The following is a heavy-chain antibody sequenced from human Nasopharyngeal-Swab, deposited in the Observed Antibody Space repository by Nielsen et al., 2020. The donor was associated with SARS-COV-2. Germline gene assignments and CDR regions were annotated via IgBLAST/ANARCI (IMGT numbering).Heavy chain of an antibody. Sequence: RGSLRLSCAASGFTFSSYAMSWVRQAPGKGLEWVSAISGSGGSTYYADSVKGRFTISSDNSKNTLYLQMNSLRAEDTAVYYCAKGYCSSTSCYGAPYFDLWGRGTLVTVSS. J-gene: IGHJ2*01. CDR1: GFTFSSYA. CDR3: AKGYCSSTSCYGAPYFDL. D-gene: IGHD2-2*01. V-gene: IGHV3-23*01. CDR2: ISGSGGST.